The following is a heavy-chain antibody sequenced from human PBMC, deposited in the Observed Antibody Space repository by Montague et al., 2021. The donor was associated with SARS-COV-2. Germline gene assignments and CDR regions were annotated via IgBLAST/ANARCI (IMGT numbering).Heavy chain of an antibody. CDR3: AREIAAAPDY. CDR2: IDWDDDK. D-gene: IGHD6-13*01. Sequence: PALVKPTQTLTLTCTFSGFSLSTSGMCVSWIRQPPGKALEWLARIDWDDDKYYSTSLKTRLTISKDTPKNQVVLTRTNMDPVDTATYYCAREIAAAPDYWGQGTLVTVST. CDR1: GFSLSTSGMC. J-gene: IGHJ4*02. V-gene: IGHV2-70*11.